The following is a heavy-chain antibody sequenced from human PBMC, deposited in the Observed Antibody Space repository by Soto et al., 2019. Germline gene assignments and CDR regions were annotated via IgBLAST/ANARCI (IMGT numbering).Heavy chain of an antibody. J-gene: IGHJ6*02. CDR1: GFTFSSYS. CDR3: AKDLDYYGSGRPYGMDV. V-gene: IGHV3-21*01. CDR2: ISSSSSYI. D-gene: IGHD3-10*01. Sequence: PGGSRRLSCAASGFTFSSYSMNWGRQAPGKGLEWVSSISSSSSYIYYADSVKGRFTISRDNAKNSLYLQMNSLRAEDTAVYYCAKDLDYYGSGRPYGMDVWGQGTTVTVSS.